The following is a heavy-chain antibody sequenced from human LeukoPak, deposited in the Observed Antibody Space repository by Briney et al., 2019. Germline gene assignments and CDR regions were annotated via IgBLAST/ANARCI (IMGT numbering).Heavy chain of an antibody. CDR1: GGSISSYY. CDR2: IYYSGST. D-gene: IGHD5-18*01. V-gene: IGHV4-39*01. CDR3: ASYLQLAFDY. Sequence: SETLSLTCTVSGGSISSYYWGWIRQPPGKGLEWIGRIYYSGSTYYNPSLKSRVTISVDTSKNQFSLKLSSVTAADTAVYYCASYLQLAFDYWGQGTLVTVSS. J-gene: IGHJ4*02.